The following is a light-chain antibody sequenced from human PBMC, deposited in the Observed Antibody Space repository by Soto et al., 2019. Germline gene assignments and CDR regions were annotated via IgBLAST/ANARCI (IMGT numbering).Light chain of an antibody. V-gene: IGKV3-20*01. CDR3: QQYGT. CDR2: GAS. Sequence: EIVMTQSPATLSVSPGERVTLSCRASQSVSNNLAWYQQKPGQAPRLLIYGASSRATGIPDRFSGSGSGTDFTLTISRLEPEDFAVYYCQQYGTFGPGTKVEIK. J-gene: IGKJ3*01. CDR1: QSVSNN.